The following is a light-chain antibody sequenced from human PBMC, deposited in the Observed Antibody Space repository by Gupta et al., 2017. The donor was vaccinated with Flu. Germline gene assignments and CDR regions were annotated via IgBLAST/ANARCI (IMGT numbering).Light chain of an antibody. CDR1: ISDVGGYNR. CDR2: EVN. J-gene: IGLJ3*02. Sequence: QSALTQPASVSGSPGQSITISCTGTISDVGGYNRVSWYQQHPGKAPKLIIYEVNSRPSGVSNRFSGSKSGNTASLTISGLQPDDEADYYGSSYTLTGSSIIAWVFGGGTKLTVL. V-gene: IGLV2-14*01. CDR3: SSYTLTGSSIIAWV.